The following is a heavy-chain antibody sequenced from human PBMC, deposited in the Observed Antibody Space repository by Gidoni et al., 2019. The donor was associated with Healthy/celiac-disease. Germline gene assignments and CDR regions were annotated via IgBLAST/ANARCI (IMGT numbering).Heavy chain of an antibody. J-gene: IGHJ4*02. D-gene: IGHD2-2*01. CDR3: ARSSYCSSTSCYQGGVVY. CDR1: GFTFSSYW. CDR2: IKQDGSEK. V-gene: IGHV3-7*01. Sequence: EVQLVESGGGLVQPGGSLRLSCAASGFTFSSYWMSWVRQAQGKGLEWVANIKQDGSEKYYVDSVKGRFTISRDNAKNSLYLQMNSLRAEDTAVYYCARSSYCSSTSCYQGGVVYWGQGTLVTVSS.